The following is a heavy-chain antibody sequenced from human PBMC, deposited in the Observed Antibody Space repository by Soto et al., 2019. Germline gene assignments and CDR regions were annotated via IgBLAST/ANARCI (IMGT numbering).Heavy chain of an antibody. D-gene: IGHD3-3*02. Sequence: EVQVVESGGDLVQPGGSLRLSCAASGFSVSGNYMSWVRQAPGMGLEWVSAIYSVGNRYYADSVNGRFTISRDNSKNTLYRQMNTLSAEASAVYYCARLRWHLYNWFDPWGQGTLVTVSS. J-gene: IGHJ5*02. CDR2: IYSVGNR. CDR3: ARLRWHLYNWFDP. CDR1: GFSVSGNY. V-gene: IGHV3-66*04.